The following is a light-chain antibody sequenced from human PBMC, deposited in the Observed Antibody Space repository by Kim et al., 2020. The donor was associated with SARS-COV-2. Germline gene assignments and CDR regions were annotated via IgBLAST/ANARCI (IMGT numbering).Light chain of an antibody. V-gene: IGLV3-21*04. CDR3: QVWDSSSDHWV. CDR2: YDS. Sequence: APGKTATITGGGNNVGSKSVPWYQQKPGKAPVLVIYYDSDRPSGIPERVSGSNSGNTATLTISRVEDGDEADYYCQVWDSSSDHWVFGGGTQLTVL. J-gene: IGLJ3*02. CDR1: NVGSKS.